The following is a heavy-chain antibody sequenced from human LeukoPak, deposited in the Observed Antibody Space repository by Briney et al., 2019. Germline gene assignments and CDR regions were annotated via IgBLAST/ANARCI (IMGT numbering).Heavy chain of an antibody. CDR1: RVTLTKDA. V-gene: IGHV3-23*01. D-gene: IGHD1-26*01. J-gene: IGHJ4*02. Sequence: GRSPRLSRAPSRVTLTKDATSWVRPAPRQGLEWVSLISDSGSSTYYADSVKGRFTISRDNSKNTLYLQMNSLRAEDTAVYYCAKGGGSRNFDYWGQGTLVSVSS. CDR3: AKGGGSRNFDY. CDR2: ISDSGSST.